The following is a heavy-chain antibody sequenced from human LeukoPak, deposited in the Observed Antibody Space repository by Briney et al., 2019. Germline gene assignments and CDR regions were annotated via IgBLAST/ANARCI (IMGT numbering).Heavy chain of an antibody. CDR1: GYTFTSYD. CDR3: ARDPVNYYDSSGYRNAFDI. D-gene: IGHD3-22*01. V-gene: IGHV1-8*01. J-gene: IGHJ3*02. CDR2: MNPNSGNT. Sequence: ASVKVSCKASGYTFTSYDINWVRQATGQGLEWMGWMNPNSGNTGYAQKFQGRVTMTRNTSISTAYMELSSLRSEDTAVYYCARDPVNYYDSSGYRNAFDIWGQGTMVTVSS.